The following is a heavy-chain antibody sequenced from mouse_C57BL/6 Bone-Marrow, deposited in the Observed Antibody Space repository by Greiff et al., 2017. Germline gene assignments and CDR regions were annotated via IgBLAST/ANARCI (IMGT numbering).Heavy chain of an antibody. Sequence: EVKLVESGGGLVKPGGSLKLSCAASGFTFSGYAMSWVRQTPEKRLEWVATISGGGSYTYYPDNVQGRFTISRDNAKNNLYLQMSHLTSEATALYYCARDDYGIWCFDVWGTGTTVTVSS. CDR1: GFTFSGYA. CDR2: ISGGGSYT. D-gene: IGHD2-4*01. V-gene: IGHV5-4*01. CDR3: ARDDYGIWCFDV. J-gene: IGHJ1*03.